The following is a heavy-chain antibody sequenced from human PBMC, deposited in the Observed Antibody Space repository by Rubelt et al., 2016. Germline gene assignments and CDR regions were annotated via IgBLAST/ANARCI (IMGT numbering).Heavy chain of an antibody. D-gene: IGHD3-10*01. CDR3: ARIPGSGSSEINWFDP. CDR2: IDPSESYT. V-gene: IGHV5-10-1*01. Sequence: EVQLVQSGAEVKKPGESLRISCKGSGYSFTSYWISWVRQMPGKGLEWMGRIDPSESYTNYSPSFQGHVTISADKSISTAYLQWSSLKASDTAMYYCARIPGSGSSEINWFDPWGQGTLVTVSS. CDR1: GYSFTSYW. J-gene: IGHJ5*02.